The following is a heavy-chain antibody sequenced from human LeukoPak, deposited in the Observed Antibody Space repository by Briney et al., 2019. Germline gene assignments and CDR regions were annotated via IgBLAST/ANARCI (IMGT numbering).Heavy chain of an antibody. J-gene: IGHJ4*02. CDR3: ARALPYYYDSSGYYWDDY. V-gene: IGHV4-39*07. CDR1: GGSISSSNYY. D-gene: IGHD3-22*01. CDR2: IYYSGTT. Sequence: SETLSLTCTVSGGSISSSNYYWGWIRQPPGKGLEWIGSIYYSGTTYYSSSLKSRVIISVDRSKNQMSLKLSSVTAADTAVYYCARALPYYYDSSGYYWDDYWGQGTLVTVSS.